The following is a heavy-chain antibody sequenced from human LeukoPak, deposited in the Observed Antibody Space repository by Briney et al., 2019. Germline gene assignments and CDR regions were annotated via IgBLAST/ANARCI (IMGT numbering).Heavy chain of an antibody. CDR2: IYYSGNT. D-gene: IGHD2-15*01. CDR3: VRHASGEDY. CDR1: GGSISSSSYY. J-gene: IGHJ4*02. Sequence: KPSETLSLTCTVSGGSISSSSYYWGWIRQPPGKGLEWIGSIYYSGNTYYNPSLKSRVTMSVDTSKNQFSLKLSSVTAADTAVYYCVRHASGEDYWGQGTLVTVSS. V-gene: IGHV4-39*01.